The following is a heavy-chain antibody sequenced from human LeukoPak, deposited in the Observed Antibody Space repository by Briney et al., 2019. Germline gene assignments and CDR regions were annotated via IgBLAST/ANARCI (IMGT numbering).Heavy chain of an antibody. D-gene: IGHD6-6*01. Sequence: SETLSLTCTVSGYSISSNYYWGWIRQPPGKGLEWIGNIYHSGSISYNPSLKSRVTISVDKSRNQFSLKLSSVTAADTALYYCARDVGARLPGYWGQGILVTVSS. J-gene: IGHJ4*02. CDR1: GYSISSNYY. CDR3: ARDVGARLPGY. CDR2: IYHSGSI. V-gene: IGHV4-38-2*02.